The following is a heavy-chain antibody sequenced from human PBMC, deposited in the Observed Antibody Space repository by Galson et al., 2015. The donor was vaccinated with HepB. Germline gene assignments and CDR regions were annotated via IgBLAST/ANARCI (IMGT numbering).Heavy chain of an antibody. CDR1: GYTFTGYY. CDR3: ASVPMVRGVHFDY. V-gene: IGHV1-2*06. D-gene: IGHD3-10*01. CDR2: INPNSGGT. Sequence: SVKVSCKASGYTFTGYYMHWVRQAPGQGLEGMGRINPNSGGTNYAQKFQGRVTMTRDTSISTAYMELSRLGSDDTAVYYCASVPMVRGVHFDYWGQGTLVSVSS. J-gene: IGHJ4*02.